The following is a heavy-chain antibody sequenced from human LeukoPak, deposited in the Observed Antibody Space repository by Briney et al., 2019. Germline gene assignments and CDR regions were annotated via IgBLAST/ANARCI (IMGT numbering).Heavy chain of an antibody. J-gene: IGHJ4*02. V-gene: IGHV3-30*02. CDR1: GFTFSSYA. CDR3: AKEIDYGGNPGFDY. D-gene: IGHD4-23*01. Sequence: GRSLRLSCAASGFTFSSYAMHWVRQAPGKGLEWVAFIRYDGSNKYYADSVKGRFTISRDNSKNTLYLQMNSLRAEDTAVYYCAKEIDYGGNPGFDYWGQGTLVTVSS. CDR2: IRYDGSNK.